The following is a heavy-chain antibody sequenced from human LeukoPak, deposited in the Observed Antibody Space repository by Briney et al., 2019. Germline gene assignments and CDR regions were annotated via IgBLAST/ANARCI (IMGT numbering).Heavy chain of an antibody. J-gene: IGHJ4*02. V-gene: IGHV1-24*01. CDR2: FDPEDGET. D-gene: IGHD5-18*01. CDR1: GYTLTELS. CDR3: ATDFVAAMANYY. Sequence: ASVKVSCKVSGYTLTELSMHWVRQAPGKGLEWMGGFDPEDGETIYAQKFQGRATMTEDTSTDTAYMELSSLRSEDTAVYYCATDFVAAMANYYWGQGTLVTVSS.